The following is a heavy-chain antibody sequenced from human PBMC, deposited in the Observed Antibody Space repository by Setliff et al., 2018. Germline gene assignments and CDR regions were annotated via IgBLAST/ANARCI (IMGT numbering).Heavy chain of an antibody. CDR3: SRLVRYCTQTSCQRASGDDY. CDR2: IGAYTGNT. CDR1: GYTLINYG. Sequence: GASVKVSCKTSGYTLINYGISWVRQAPGQGLEWMGWIGAYTGNTNYAQKFQGRVTMTTDTSTSTAYMELRSLRSDDTAVYCCSRLVRYCTQTSCQRASGDDYWGQGTLVTVSS. D-gene: IGHD2-2*01. V-gene: IGHV1-18*01. J-gene: IGHJ4*02.